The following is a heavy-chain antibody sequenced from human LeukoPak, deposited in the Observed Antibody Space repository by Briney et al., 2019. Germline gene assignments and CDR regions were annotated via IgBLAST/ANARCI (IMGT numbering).Heavy chain of an antibody. V-gene: IGHV3-66*01. CDR3: ARGTYDSSGLLGHYFDY. CDR1: GFTVGSNY. CDR2: IYSGGST. D-gene: IGHD3-22*01. Sequence: GGSLRLSCAASGFTVGSNYMSWVRQAPGKGLEWVSVIYSGGSTYYADSVKGRFTIYRDNSKNTLYLQMNSLRAEDTAVYYCARGTYDSSGLLGHYFDYWGQGTLVTVSS. J-gene: IGHJ4*02.